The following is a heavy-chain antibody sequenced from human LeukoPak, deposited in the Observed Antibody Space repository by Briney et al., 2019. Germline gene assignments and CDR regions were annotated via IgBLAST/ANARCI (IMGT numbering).Heavy chain of an antibody. CDR2: ISAYNGNT. Sequence: GASVKVSCKASGYTFTSYGISWVRQAPGQGLEWMGWISAYNGNTNYAQKLQGRVTMTTDTSTSTAYMELSSLRSEDTAVYYCASWGYLEYFQHWGQGTLVTVSS. D-gene: IGHD5-18*01. V-gene: IGHV1-18*01. CDR3: ASWGYLEYFQH. J-gene: IGHJ1*01. CDR1: GYTFTSYG.